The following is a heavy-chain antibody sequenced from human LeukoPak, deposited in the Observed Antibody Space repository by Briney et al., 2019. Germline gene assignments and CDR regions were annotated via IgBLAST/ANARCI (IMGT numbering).Heavy chain of an antibody. CDR2: ISDDGSKR. CDR1: GFMFSSYG. V-gene: IGHV3-30*18. CDR3: AKGSHKLPYCGGDCYPEAARFDS. Sequence: GGSLRLSCVGSGFMFSSYGMHWVRQAPGKGLEWVAVISDDGSKRKYADSVKGRFTISRDNSMNTLYLQMSSLRAEPDTAIYYCAKGSHKLPYCGGDCYPEAARFDSWGQGTLVTVSS. D-gene: IGHD2-21*02. J-gene: IGHJ4*02.